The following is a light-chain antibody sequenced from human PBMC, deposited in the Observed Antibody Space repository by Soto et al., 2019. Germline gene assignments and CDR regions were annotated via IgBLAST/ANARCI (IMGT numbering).Light chain of an antibody. Sequence: EIVLTQSPGTLSLSPGERATLSCRASQSVSANYLAWYQQKPGQAPRFLIYGASSRATGIPDRFSGRGSGTDFTLTISRLEPEDFSVYYCQQYGSSPPTFGQGTKVEIK. J-gene: IGKJ1*01. CDR1: QSVSANY. V-gene: IGKV3-20*01. CDR2: GAS. CDR3: QQYGSSPPT.